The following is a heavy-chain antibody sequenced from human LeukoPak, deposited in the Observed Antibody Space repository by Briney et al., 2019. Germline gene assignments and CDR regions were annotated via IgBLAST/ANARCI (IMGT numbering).Heavy chain of an antibody. Sequence: GGSLRLSCAASGFTFSSYSMNWVRQAPGKGLEWVSSIRSNSSNIYYADSVKGRFTISRDNAKNSLDLQMNTLRAEDTAVYYCARAHPPGYCSGGSCNLYGMDVWGQGTTVTVSS. CDR2: IRSNSSNI. J-gene: IGHJ6*02. CDR3: ARAHPPGYCSGGSCNLYGMDV. D-gene: IGHD2-15*01. CDR1: GFTFSSYS. V-gene: IGHV3-21*01.